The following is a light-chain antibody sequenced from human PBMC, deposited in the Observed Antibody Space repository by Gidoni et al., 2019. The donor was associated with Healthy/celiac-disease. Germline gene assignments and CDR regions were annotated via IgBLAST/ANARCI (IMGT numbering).Light chain of an antibody. CDR1: QSVSSY. CDR2: DAS. V-gene: IGKV3-11*01. CDR3: QQRSNWPPVT. J-gene: IGKJ5*01. Sequence: EIVLTQSPATLSLSPVERATLSCRASQSVSSYLAWYQQNPGQAPRLLIYDASNRATGIPARFSGSGSGTDFTLTISSLEPEDCAVYYCQQRSNWPPVTFGQGTRLEIK.